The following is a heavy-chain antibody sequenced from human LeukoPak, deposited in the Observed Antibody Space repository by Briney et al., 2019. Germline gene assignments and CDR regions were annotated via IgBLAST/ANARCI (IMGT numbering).Heavy chain of an antibody. CDR2: INPSGGST. Sequence: GASVKVSCKASGYTFTSYYMHSVRQAPGQGLEWMGIINPSGGSTSYAQKFQGRVTMTRDTSTSTVYMELSSLRSEDTAVYYCARSGIFAHAFDIWGQGTVVTVSS. V-gene: IGHV1-46*01. D-gene: IGHD3-3*01. CDR1: GYTFTSYY. CDR3: ARSGIFAHAFDI. J-gene: IGHJ3*02.